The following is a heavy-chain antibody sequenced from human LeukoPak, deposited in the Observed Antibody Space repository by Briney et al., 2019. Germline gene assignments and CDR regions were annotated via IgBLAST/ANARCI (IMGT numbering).Heavy chain of an antibody. D-gene: IGHD4-17*01. Sequence: GGSLRLSCTASGFTFSDSYMTWIRQAPGKGLEWVSYISTSGRTINYADSVKGRFTISRDNDMRSLYLQMNSLRADDTALYDCAKDGGDYINYLDYWGQGTLVTISS. CDR2: ISTSGRTI. J-gene: IGHJ4*02. CDR1: GFTFSDSY. V-gene: IGHV3-11*01. CDR3: AKDGGDYINYLDY.